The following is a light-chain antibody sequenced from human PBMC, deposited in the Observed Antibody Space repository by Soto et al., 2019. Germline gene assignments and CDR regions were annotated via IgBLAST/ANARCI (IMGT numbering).Light chain of an antibody. V-gene: IGLV1-44*01. J-gene: IGLJ1*01. Sequence: QSVLTQPPSASGTPGQRVSISCSGGTSNIGAESVNWYQQFPGAAPKLLIYNNNERPSGVPDRFSGSKSGTSASLAISGLQSEDEADYYCAAWDDSLNGYVFGTGTKVTVL. CDR2: NNN. CDR1: TSNIGAES. CDR3: AAWDDSLNGYV.